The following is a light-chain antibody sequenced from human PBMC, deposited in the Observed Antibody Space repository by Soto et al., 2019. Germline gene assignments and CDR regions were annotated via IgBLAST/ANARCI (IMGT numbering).Light chain of an antibody. Sequence: QAVVTQPPSASRSPGQSVTISCTGTSSDVGGYNYVSWYQQHPGKAPKLMIYEVSKRPSGVPDRFSGSKSGNTASLTVSGLQAEDEADYYCSSYAGSNNFVVFGGGTKLTVL. CDR3: SSYAGSNNFVV. V-gene: IGLV2-8*02. CDR2: EVS. CDR1: SSDVGGYNY. J-gene: IGLJ2*01.